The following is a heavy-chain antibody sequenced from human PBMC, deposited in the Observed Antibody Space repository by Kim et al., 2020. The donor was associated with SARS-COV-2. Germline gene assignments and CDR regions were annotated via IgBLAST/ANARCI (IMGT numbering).Heavy chain of an antibody. V-gene: IGHV3-33*01. Sequence: GGSLRLSCAASGFTFSSYGMHWVRQAPGKGLEWVAVIWYDGSNKYYADSVKGRFTISRDNSKNTLYLQMNSLRAEDTAVYYCARTFADIVVVVAATPALSYGMDVWGQGTTVTVSS. CDR2: IWYDGSNK. J-gene: IGHJ6*02. CDR1: GFTFSSYG. D-gene: IGHD2-15*01. CDR3: ARTFADIVVVVAATPALSYGMDV.